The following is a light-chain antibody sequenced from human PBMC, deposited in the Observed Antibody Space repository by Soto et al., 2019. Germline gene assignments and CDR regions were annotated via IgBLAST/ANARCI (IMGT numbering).Light chain of an antibody. CDR3: QHYGSSGT. J-gene: IGKJ1*01. Sequence: IVMTQSPATPSVSPGERATLSCRASQSVSSNLAWYQQKPGQAPRLLIYGASNRATGIPDRFSGSGSGTDFTLTISRLEPEYFAVYYCQHYGSSGTFGQGTKVDIK. V-gene: IGKV3-20*01. CDR2: GAS. CDR1: QSVSSN.